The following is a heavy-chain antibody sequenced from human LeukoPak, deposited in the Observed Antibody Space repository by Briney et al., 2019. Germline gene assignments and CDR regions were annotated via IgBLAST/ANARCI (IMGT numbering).Heavy chain of an antibody. Sequence: GGSLRLSCAASDLPVSINYMTWVRQAPGKGLEWVSVIYSGGTTFYADSVKGRFTISRDNSKNTLYLQMTSLRAEDTAVYYCARAGFLITFGGVISWGQGTLVTVSS. CDR1: DLPVSINY. J-gene: IGHJ5*02. CDR3: ARAGFLITFGGVIS. V-gene: IGHV3-53*01. CDR2: IYSGGTT. D-gene: IGHD3-16*02.